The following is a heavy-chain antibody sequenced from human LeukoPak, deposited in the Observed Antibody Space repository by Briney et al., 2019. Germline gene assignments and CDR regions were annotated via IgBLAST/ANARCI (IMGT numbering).Heavy chain of an antibody. J-gene: IGHJ4*02. V-gene: IGHV3-30*02. Sequence: PGGSLRLSCAASGFTFSSYGMHWVRQAPGKGLEWVAFIRYDGSNKYYADSVKGRLSISRDNSKNTLYLQMNSLRAEDTAVYYCAKDHGLAQGDFDYWGQGPLVTVSS. D-gene: IGHD3-16*01. CDR3: AKDHGLAQGDFDY. CDR2: IRYDGSNK. CDR1: GFTFSSYG.